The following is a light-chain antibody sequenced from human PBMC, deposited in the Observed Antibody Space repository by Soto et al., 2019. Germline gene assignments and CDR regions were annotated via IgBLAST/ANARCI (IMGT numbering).Light chain of an antibody. V-gene: IGLV2-14*01. CDR1: NSDVGGYNY. CDR2: EVS. CDR3: SSYTTTTTLEGV. J-gene: IGLJ3*02. Sequence: QSALTQPASVSGSPGQSITISCTGTNSDVGGYNYVSWYQQHPGKAPKLMIYEVSNRPSGVSSRFSGSKSGNTASLTISGLQAEDEADYYCSSYTTTTTLEGVFGGGTKLTVL.